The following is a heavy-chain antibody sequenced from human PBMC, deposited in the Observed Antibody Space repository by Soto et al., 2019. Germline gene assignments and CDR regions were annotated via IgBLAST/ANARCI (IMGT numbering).Heavy chain of an antibody. Sequence: AAVKVSCKSTGYTLPSYGNNWVRQARGKGLEWMGWISAYNGNTNYAEKFQGRVTMTTDTSTSTALMELRSLRSDDTAVDYCATHLVATPHRVGTSLDYWGQGTLVTVSS. CDR3: ATHLVATPHRVGTSLDY. CDR2: ISAYNGNT. J-gene: IGHJ4*02. CDR1: GYTLPSYG. V-gene: IGHV1-18*04. D-gene: IGHD5-12*01.